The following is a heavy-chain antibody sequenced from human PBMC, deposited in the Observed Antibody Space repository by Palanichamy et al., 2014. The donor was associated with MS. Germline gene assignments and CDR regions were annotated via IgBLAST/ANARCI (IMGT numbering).Heavy chain of an antibody. D-gene: IGHD3-10*01. CDR3: ARGTTMVRGVINKRSGWIDP. Sequence: QVQLVRSGAEVKKPGASVKVSCKASGYTFTSYYMHWVRQAPGQGLEWMGIINPSGGSTSYAQKFQGRVTMTRDTSTSTVYMELSSLRSEDTAVYYCARGTTMVRGVINKRSGWIDPWGQGTLVTVSS. J-gene: IGHJ5*02. CDR2: INPSGGST. CDR1: GYTFTSYY. V-gene: IGHV1-46*03.